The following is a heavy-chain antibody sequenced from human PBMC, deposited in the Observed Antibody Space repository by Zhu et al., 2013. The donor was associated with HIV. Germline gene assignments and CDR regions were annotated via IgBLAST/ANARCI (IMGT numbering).Heavy chain of an antibody. CDR1: GGTFSSYA. CDR3: ARVSAPTYDLSYYYYYGMDV. J-gene: IGHJ6*02. CDR2: IIPIFGTA. D-gene: IGHD3-3*01. Sequence: QVQLVQSGAEVKKPGSSVKVSCKASGGTFSSYAISWVRQAPGQGLEWMGGIIPIFGTANYAQKFQGRVTITADESTSTAYMELSSLRSEDTAVYYCARVSAPTYDLSYYYYYGMDVWGQGTTVTVSS. V-gene: IGHV1-69*01.